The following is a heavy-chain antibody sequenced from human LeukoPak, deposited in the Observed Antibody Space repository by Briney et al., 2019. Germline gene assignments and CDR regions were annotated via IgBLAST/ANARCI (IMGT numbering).Heavy chain of an antibody. D-gene: IGHD5-18*01. CDR3: AKYSGHSHGPIDY. V-gene: IGHV3-23*01. CDR2: ISGSGGST. CDR1: GFTFNTYA. J-gene: IGHJ4*02. Sequence: PGGSLRLSCAASGFTFNTYAMTWVRQPPGKGLEWVSAISGSGGSTYYADSVKGRLTISRDNSKNTLYLQVNSLRAEDTAVYYCAKYSGHSHGPIDYWGQGTLVTVSS.